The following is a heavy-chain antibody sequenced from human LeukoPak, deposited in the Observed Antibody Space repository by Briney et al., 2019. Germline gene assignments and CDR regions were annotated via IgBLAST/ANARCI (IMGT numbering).Heavy chain of an antibody. CDR3: AREAVVPAAAYYYYGMDV. D-gene: IGHD2-2*01. Sequence: ASVKVSCKASGYTFTGYYMHWVRQAPGQGREWMGWINPNSGGTNYAQKFQGRVTMTRDTSISTAYMELSRLRSDDTAVYYCAREAVVPAAAYYYYGMDVWGQGTTVTVSS. CDR2: INPNSGGT. CDR1: GYTFTGYY. J-gene: IGHJ6*02. V-gene: IGHV1-2*02.